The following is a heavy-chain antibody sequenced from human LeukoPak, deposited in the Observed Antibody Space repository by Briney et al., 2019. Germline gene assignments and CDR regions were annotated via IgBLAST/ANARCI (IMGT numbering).Heavy chain of an antibody. J-gene: IGHJ6*03. D-gene: IGHD6-13*01. Sequence: ASVKVSCKASGYTSTSYDINWVRQATGQGLEWMGWMNPNSGNTGYAQKFQGRVTITRNTSISTAYMELSSLRSEDTAVYYCARGTGYSSSWYVVGLTYYYYMDVWGKGTTVTVSS. CDR3: ARGTGYSSSWYVVGLTYYYYMDV. CDR1: GYTSTSYD. V-gene: IGHV1-8*03. CDR2: MNPNSGNT.